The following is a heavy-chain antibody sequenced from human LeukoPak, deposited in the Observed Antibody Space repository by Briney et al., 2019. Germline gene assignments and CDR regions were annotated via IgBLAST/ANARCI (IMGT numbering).Heavy chain of an antibody. CDR3: AKDTRQQLYYYDSSGYYLLNWFDP. V-gene: IGHV3-23*01. Sequence: GGSLRLSCAASGFTFSSYAMSWVRQAPGKGLEWVSAISGSGGSTYCADSVKGRFTISRDNSKNTLYLQMNSLRAEDTAVYYCAKDTRQQLYYYDSSGYYLLNWFDPWGQGTLVTVSS. CDR2: ISGSGGST. D-gene: IGHD3-22*01. CDR1: GFTFSSYA. J-gene: IGHJ5*02.